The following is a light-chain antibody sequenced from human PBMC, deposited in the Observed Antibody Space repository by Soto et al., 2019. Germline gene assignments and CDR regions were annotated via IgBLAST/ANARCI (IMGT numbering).Light chain of an antibody. CDR2: EAI. J-gene: IGLJ2*01. V-gene: IGLV2-23*01. CDR3: SSYAGGSTLI. Sequence: QSALTQPASVSGSPGQSITISCTGTSSDVGSYSLVSWYQQHPGKAPKLMIYEAIKRPSGVSNRFSGSKSGNTASLTISGLQAEDEADYYCSSYAGGSTLIFGGGTNLTVL. CDR1: SSDVGSYSL.